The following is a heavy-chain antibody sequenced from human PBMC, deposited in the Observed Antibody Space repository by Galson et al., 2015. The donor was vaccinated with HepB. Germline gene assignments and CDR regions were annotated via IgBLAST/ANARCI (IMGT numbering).Heavy chain of an antibody. D-gene: IGHD1-26*01. CDR2: ISAGGGET. CDR1: GFTFASSG. Sequence: SMRISCEASGFTFASSGMSWVRQAPGQGLEWVSLISAGGGETRYADSVKGRFTVSRDNSKNTLYLQMNSLRAEDTAIYYCAKSFYGGSYYFDSWGRGTLVTVSS. CDR3: AKSFYGGSYYFDS. V-gene: IGHV3-23*01. J-gene: IGHJ4*02.